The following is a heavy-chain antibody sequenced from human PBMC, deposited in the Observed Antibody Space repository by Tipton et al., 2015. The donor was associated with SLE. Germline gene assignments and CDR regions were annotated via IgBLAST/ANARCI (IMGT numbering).Heavy chain of an antibody. CDR3: ASTHRGSGSEGWFDP. V-gene: IGHV4-4*02. Sequence: TLSLTCAVSGGSISSSNWWSWVRQPPGKGLEWIGEIYHSGSTNYNPSLKSRVTISVDKSKNQFSLKLSSVTAADTAVYYCASTHRGSGSEGWFDPWGQGTLVTVSS. J-gene: IGHJ5*02. CDR2: IYHSGST. CDR1: GGSISSSNW. D-gene: IGHD1-26*01.